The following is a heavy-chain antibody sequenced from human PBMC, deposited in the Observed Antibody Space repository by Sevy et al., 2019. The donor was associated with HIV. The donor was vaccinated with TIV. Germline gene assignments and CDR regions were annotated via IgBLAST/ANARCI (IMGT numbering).Heavy chain of an antibody. CDR1: GFTFSTYA. CDR2: ISDSGGAT. CDR3: AKDAIMTTVISSFDS. J-gene: IGHJ4*02. D-gene: IGHD4-4*01. Sequence: GGSLRPSCAASGFTFSTYAMGWVRQAPGKGLEWVSSISDSGGATKYADSVNGRFIISRDNSNNTLYLQMNSLRVEDTAVYYCAKDAIMTTVISSFDSWGQGTLVTVSS. V-gene: IGHV3-23*01.